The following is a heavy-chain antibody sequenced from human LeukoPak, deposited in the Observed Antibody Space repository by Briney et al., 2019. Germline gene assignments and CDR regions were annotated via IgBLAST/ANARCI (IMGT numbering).Heavy chain of an antibody. D-gene: IGHD4/OR15-4a*01. CDR1: GFSFSSYD. V-gene: IGHV3-23*01. CDR3: ARNRPAGYVYDYGFELQH. CDR2: ISRSGDST. J-gene: IGHJ1*01. Sequence: GGSLRLSCAASGFSFSSYDMNWVRQAPGKGLEWVSAISRSGDSTYYAASVKGRFTISRDNSENTLFLQMNSLRADDTAVYFCARNRPAGYVYDYGFELQHWGQGTLVTVSS.